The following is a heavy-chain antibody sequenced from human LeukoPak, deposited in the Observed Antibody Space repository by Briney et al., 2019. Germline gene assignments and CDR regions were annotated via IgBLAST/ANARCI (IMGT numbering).Heavy chain of an antibody. CDR2: IRSKANSYAT. V-gene: IGHV3-73*01. CDR1: GFTFSGSD. J-gene: IGHJ4*02. D-gene: IGHD7-27*01. CDR3: TRHESWGPPFDY. Sequence: PGGSLKLSCAASGFTFSGSDMHWVRQASGKGLEWVGRIRSKANSYATMYAAPVKGRFTISRDDSQNTAYLQMNSLKTEDTAVYYCTRHESWGPPFDYWGQGTLVTVSS.